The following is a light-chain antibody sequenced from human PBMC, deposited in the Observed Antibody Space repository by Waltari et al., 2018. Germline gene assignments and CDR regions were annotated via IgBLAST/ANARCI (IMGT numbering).Light chain of an antibody. CDR3: QQYFNWPLT. J-gene: IGKJ1*01. CDR1: ETIYNF. V-gene: IGKV3-15*01. Sequence: IVMTQSPGTLSVSPGQRASLSCRASETIYNFLAWYQRKPGQSPRLLLHGISTRAAGFPARFTGSGSGADFTLTIDSLQSDDFALYFCQQYFNWPLTFGQGTKVEI. CDR2: GIS.